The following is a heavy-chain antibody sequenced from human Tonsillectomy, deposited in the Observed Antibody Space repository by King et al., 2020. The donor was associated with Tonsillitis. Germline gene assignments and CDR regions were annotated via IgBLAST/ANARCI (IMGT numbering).Heavy chain of an antibody. J-gene: IGHJ4*02. Sequence: VQLVESGGVVVQPGVSLRLSCAASGFTFDDYTMHWVRQAPGKGLEWVSLISWDGGSTYYADSVKGRFTISRDNSENSLYLQMNSLRTDDTAFYYCAKDIGSLTAEGYFDYWGQGTLVTVSS. CDR2: ISWDGGST. V-gene: IGHV3-43*01. CDR1: GFTFDDYT. CDR3: AKDIGSLTAEGYFDY. D-gene: IGHD4/OR15-4a*01.